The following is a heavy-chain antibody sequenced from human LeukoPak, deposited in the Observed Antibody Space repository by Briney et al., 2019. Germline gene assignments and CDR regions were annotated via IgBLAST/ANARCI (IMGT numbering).Heavy chain of an antibody. D-gene: IGHD2-8*01. Sequence: PGGSLRLSCAASGFSFSSYSMLWVRQAPGKVLEWVSPISTIGTYIYYTDSVKGRFTISRDNAKNSVYLQMGSLRAEDTAVYYCARGPTNGQAFDYWGQGTLVSVSS. CDR2: ISTIGTYI. CDR3: ARGPTNGQAFDY. CDR1: GFSFSSYS. V-gene: IGHV3-21*06. J-gene: IGHJ4*02.